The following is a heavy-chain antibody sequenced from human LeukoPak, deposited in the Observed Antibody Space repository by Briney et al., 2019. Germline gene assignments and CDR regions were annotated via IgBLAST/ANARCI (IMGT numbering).Heavy chain of an antibody. CDR2: INPSGGST. V-gene: IGHV1-46*01. J-gene: IGHJ3*02. Sequence: VASVKVSCKASGYTYTSYYMHWVRQAPGQGLEWMGIINPSGGSTSYAQKFQGRVTMTRDTSTSTVYMELSSLRSEDTAVYYCARSYNLNLIPMVRGVTDNAFDIWGQGTMVTVSS. CDR3: ARSYNLNLIPMVRGVTDNAFDI. D-gene: IGHD3-10*01. CDR1: GYTYTSYY.